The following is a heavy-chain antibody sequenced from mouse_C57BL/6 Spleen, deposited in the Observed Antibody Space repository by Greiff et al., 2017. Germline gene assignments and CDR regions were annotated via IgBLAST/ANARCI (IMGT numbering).Heavy chain of an antibody. D-gene: IGHD2-1*01. Sequence: EVQLQQSGTVLARPGASVKMSCKTSGYTFTSYWMHWVKQRPGQGLEWIGAIYPGNSDTSYNQKFKGKAKLTAVTSASTAYMELSSLTNEDSAVYYCTRHYGNFYAMDYWGQGTSVTVSS. CDR3: TRHYGNFYAMDY. V-gene: IGHV1-5*01. CDR2: IYPGNSDT. CDR1: GYTFTSYW. J-gene: IGHJ4*01.